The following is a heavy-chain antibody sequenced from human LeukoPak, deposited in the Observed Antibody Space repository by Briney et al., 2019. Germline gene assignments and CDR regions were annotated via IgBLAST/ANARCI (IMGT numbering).Heavy chain of an antibody. Sequence: GGSLRLSCAASGFTFSSYSMNWVRQAPGKGLEWVSSISSSSSYIYYADSVKGRFTISRDNAKNSLYLQMNSLRAEDTAVYYCARGEDTYYYDSSGYYEGYYFDYWGQGTLVTVSS. J-gene: IGHJ4*02. CDR1: GFTFSSYS. D-gene: IGHD3-22*01. V-gene: IGHV3-21*01. CDR3: ARGEDTYYYDSSGYYEGYYFDY. CDR2: ISSSSSYI.